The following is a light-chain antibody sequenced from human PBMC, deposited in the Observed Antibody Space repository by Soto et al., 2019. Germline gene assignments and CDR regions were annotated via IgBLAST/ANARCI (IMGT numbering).Light chain of an antibody. Sequence: EIGLTQSPITLSLSAVERTPLSFMASQSVRINVAWYQQKNGQAPRPLVYGASTRASGIPDRFSGSGSGTEFTLTISSLQSEDFAVYYCQEYSKWPSRTFGPGTKVDIK. CDR1: QSVRIN. J-gene: IGKJ1*01. CDR3: QEYSKWPSRT. CDR2: GAS. V-gene: IGKV3-15*01.